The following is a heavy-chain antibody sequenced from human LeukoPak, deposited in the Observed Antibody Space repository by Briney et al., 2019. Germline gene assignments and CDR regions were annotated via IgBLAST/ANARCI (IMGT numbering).Heavy chain of an antibody. J-gene: IGHJ6*02. CDR2: INHSGST. Sequence: SETLSLTCAVYGGSFNHYYWSWIRQPPGKGLEWIGEINHSGSTSYNPSLKSRVTISVDTSKNHFSLKLTSMTAADTAVYYCARGLHDYGDYVNYYGMDVWGQGTTVTVSS. CDR3: ARGLHDYGDYVNYYGMDV. CDR1: GGSFNHYY. D-gene: IGHD4-17*01. V-gene: IGHV4-34*01.